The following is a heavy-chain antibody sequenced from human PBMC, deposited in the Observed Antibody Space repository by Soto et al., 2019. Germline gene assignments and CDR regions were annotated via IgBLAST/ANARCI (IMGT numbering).Heavy chain of an antibody. D-gene: IGHD3-22*01. V-gene: IGHV4-30-4*01. CDR3: ARDGSYYDSSYY. CDR1: GGSISSGDYY. J-gene: IGHJ4*02. Sequence: SETLSLTCTVSGGSISSGDYYWSWIRQPPGKGLEWIGYIYYSGSTYYNPSLKSRVTISVDTSKNQFSLKLSSVTAADTAVYYCARDGSYYDSSYYWGQGTLVTVSS. CDR2: IYYSGST.